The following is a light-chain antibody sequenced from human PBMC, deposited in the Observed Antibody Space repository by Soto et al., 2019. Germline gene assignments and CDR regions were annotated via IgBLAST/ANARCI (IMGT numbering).Light chain of an antibody. Sequence: QSVLTQPASVSGSPGQSITISCSGTSSDVGTYNLVSWYQQYPGKAPRLMIYEVTKRPSGVSNRFSGSKSGNTAPLTISGLQPEDEADYYCCSYAGSSSSIFGTGTKVTVL. CDR1: SSDVGTYNL. CDR3: CSYAGSSSSI. CDR2: EVT. V-gene: IGLV2-23*02. J-gene: IGLJ1*01.